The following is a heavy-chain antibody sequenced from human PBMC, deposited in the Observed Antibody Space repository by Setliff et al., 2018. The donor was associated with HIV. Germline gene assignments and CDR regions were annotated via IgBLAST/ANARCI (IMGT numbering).Heavy chain of an antibody. J-gene: IGHJ4*02. CDR2: IFYSGST. CDR3: AGSWIQFLSRILYCGGDCYSPFDS. CDR1: GESLSGGY. V-gene: IGHV4-34*12. Sequence: SETLSLTCAVYGESLSGGYWTWIRQPPGKELEWIGTIFYSGSTYYNPSLKSRVNMSVDTSKNHFSLSLTSVTAADTAVYYCAGSWIQFLSRILYCGGDCYSPFDSWGPGTLVTVSS. D-gene: IGHD2-21*01.